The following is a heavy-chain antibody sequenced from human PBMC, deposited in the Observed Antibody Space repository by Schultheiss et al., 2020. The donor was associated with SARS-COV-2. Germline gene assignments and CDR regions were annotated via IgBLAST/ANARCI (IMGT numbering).Heavy chain of an antibody. CDR2: ISYDGSNK. D-gene: IGHD2-15*01. CDR1: GFTFSSYD. CDR3: ARDSGGHLHDAFDI. V-gene: IGHV3-30-3*01. J-gene: IGHJ3*02. Sequence: GGSLRLSCAASGFTFSSYDMHWVRQAPGKGLEWVAVISYDGSNKYYADSVKGRFTISRDNSKNTLYLQMNSLRAEDTAVFYCARDSGGHLHDAFDIWGQGTMVTVSS.